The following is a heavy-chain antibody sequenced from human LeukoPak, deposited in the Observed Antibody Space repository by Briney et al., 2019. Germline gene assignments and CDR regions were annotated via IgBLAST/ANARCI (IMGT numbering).Heavy chain of an antibody. CDR2: IYSGGST. V-gene: IGHV3-66*01. D-gene: IGHD3-10*01. CDR3: ARDSPMVRGTYGMDV. J-gene: IGHJ6*02. CDR1: GFTVNKKH. Sequence: GGSLRPSCAASGFTVNKKHMTWARQAPGKGLEWVSVIYSGGSTYYADSVKGRFTISRDNSKNTLNLQMNSLRVEDTAVYYCARDSPMVRGTYGMDVWGQGTTVTVSS.